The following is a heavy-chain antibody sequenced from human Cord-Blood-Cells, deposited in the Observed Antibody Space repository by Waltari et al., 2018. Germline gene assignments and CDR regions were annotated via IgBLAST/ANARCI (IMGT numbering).Heavy chain of an antibody. CDR3: ARGPRLRAFDI. V-gene: IGHV4-34*01. J-gene: IGHJ3*02. CDR2: INHSGST. D-gene: IGHD2-15*01. Sequence: QVQLQQWGAGLLKPSETLSLTCAVYRGSFSGYSWSWIRQPPGKGLEWIGEINHSGSTNYNPSLKSRVTISVDTSKNQFSLKLSSVTAADTAVYYCARGPRLRAFDIWGQGTMVTVSS. CDR1: RGSFSGYS.